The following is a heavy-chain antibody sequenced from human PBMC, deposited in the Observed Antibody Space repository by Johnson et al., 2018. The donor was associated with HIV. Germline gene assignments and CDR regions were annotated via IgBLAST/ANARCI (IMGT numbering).Heavy chain of an antibody. CDR2: INWNGGIT. J-gene: IGHJ3*02. Sequence: VQLVESGGGVVRPGGSLRLSCAASGFTFDYYGMTWVRQTPGKGLEWVSGINWNGGITGYADSVKGRFTISRDNAKNSLYLQMNSLRAEDTALYYCARDNNLSSAFDIWGQGTMVTVSS. CDR1: GFTFDYYG. V-gene: IGHV3-20*04. CDR3: ARDNNLSSAFDI. D-gene: IGHD2/OR15-2a*01.